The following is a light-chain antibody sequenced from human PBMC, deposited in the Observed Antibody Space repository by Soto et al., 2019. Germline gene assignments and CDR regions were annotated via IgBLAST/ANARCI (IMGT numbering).Light chain of an antibody. V-gene: IGKV1-5*03. Sequence: DIQMTQSPSTLSASVGDRVTITCRASQSISTWLSWYQQKPGKAPKVLIYKASNLQSGVSSRFSGSGSGTDFTLTISSLQPEDFATYYCQQLNSYPITFGQGTRLEIK. J-gene: IGKJ5*01. CDR1: QSISTW. CDR2: KAS. CDR3: QQLNSYPIT.